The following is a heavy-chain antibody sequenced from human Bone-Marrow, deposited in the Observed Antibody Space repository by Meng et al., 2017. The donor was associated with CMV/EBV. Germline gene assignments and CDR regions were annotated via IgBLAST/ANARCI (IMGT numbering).Heavy chain of an antibody. D-gene: IGHD5/OR15-5a*01. CDR1: GGSISSRNYY. Sequence: GSLRLSCAVSGGSISSRNYYWGWIRQPPGKGLEWIGSIYYSGSTYYNPSLKSRVTISIDTSKNQFSLKLNSVTAADTAVYYCATSRGVYYATEGDYWGQGTRVTGYS. CDR3: ATSRGVYYATEGDY. CDR2: IYYSGST. J-gene: IGHJ4*02. V-gene: IGHV4-39*07.